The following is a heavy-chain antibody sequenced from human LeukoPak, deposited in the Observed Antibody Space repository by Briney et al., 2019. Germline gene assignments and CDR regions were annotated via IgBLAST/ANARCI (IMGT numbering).Heavy chain of an antibody. CDR1: GFTFSSYA. CDR2: IKQDGSER. Sequence: GGSLRLSCAVSGFTFSSYAMNWVRQAPGKGLEWVANIKQDGSERYYVDSVKGRFTISRDNAKNSLYLQMNSLRAEDTAVYYCARWDLISGSYFTDYWGQGTLVTVSS. V-gene: IGHV3-7*01. D-gene: IGHD1-26*01. CDR3: ARWDLISGSYFTDY. J-gene: IGHJ4*02.